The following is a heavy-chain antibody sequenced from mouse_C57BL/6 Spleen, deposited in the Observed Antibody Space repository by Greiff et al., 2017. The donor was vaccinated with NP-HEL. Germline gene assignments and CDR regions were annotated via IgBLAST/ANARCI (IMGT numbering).Heavy chain of an antibody. CDR2: IHPNSGST. D-gene: IGHD1-1*01. V-gene: IGHV1-64*01. J-gene: IGHJ4*01. CDR3: ARGNYGSTPYAMDY. Sequence: QVQLKQPGAELVKPGASVKLSCKASGYTFTSYWMHWVKQRPGQGLEWIGMIHPNSGSTNYNEKFKSKATLTVDKSSSTAYMQLSSLTSEDSAVYYCARGNYGSTPYAMDYWGQGTSVTVSS. CDR1: GYTFTSYW.